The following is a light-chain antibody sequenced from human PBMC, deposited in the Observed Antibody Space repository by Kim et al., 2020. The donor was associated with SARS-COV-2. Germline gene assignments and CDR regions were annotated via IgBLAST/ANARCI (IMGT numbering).Light chain of an antibody. CDR2: GKN. J-gene: IGLJ2*01. CDR1: SLRSYY. Sequence: ALGQTVRITCQGDSLRSYYATWYQQKPGQAPIVVIYGKNNRPSGIPDRFSGSSSGDTASLTITGTQAGDEADYYCNSRGSNDNVLFGGGTQPTVL. CDR3: NSRGSNDNVL. V-gene: IGLV3-19*01.